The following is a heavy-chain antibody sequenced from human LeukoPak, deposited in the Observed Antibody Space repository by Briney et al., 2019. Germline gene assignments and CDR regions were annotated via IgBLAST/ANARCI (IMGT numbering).Heavy chain of an antibody. CDR2: ISGSGDTT. D-gene: IGHD3-22*01. Sequence: GGSLRLSCAASGFTFSSYAMSWVRQAPGKGLEWVSAISGSGDTTYYADSVKGRFTMSRGNSKNTLYLQMNSLRADDTAVYYCAKDSSGYPPFDYWGQGTLVTVSS. CDR1: GFTFSSYA. CDR3: AKDSSGYPPFDY. J-gene: IGHJ4*02. V-gene: IGHV3-23*01.